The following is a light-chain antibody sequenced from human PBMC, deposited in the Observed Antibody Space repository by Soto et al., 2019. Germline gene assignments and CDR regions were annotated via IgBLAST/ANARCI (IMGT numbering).Light chain of an antibody. CDR1: QSVSSSY. J-gene: IGKJ3*01. Sequence: EIVLTQSPGALSLSPGERATLSCRASQSVSSSYLGWYQQKPGQAPRLLIYGASGRATGIPDRFSGSGSATDFTLTISRLVHDDVAVYYCQQYCSSFSFTFGPGTKVDIK. V-gene: IGKV3-20*01. CDR2: GAS. CDR3: QQYCSSFSFT.